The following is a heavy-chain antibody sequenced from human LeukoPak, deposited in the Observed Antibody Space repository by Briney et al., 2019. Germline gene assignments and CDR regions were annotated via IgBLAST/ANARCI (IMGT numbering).Heavy chain of an antibody. CDR3: AREDGAVAGSGPIDY. J-gene: IGHJ4*02. CDR1: GASVSSGSYY. V-gene: IGHV4-61*01. D-gene: IGHD6-19*01. CDR2: IYYSGST. Sequence: PSETLSLTCTVSGASVSSGSYYWSWIRQPPGKGLEWIGYIYYSGSTNYNPSLKIRVTISVDTSKNQFSLKLSSVTAADTAVYYCAREDGAVAGSGPIDYWGQGTLVTVSS.